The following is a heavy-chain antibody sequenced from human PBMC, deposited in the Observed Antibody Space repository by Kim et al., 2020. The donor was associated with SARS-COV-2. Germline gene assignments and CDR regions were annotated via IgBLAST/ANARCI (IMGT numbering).Heavy chain of an antibody. CDR1: GGSVTSDTYH. CDR2: IYYSGRT. V-gene: IGHV4-39*07. J-gene: IGHJ4*02. Sequence: SETLSLTCTVSGGSVTSDTYHWGWSRQPPGKGLEWIGSIYYSGRTYYNPSLKSRVTISVDTSKNQFSLKLSSVTAADTAVYYCARVHSGYDLSHFDYWGQGTLVTVSS. D-gene: IGHD5-12*01. CDR3: ARVHSGYDLSHFDY.